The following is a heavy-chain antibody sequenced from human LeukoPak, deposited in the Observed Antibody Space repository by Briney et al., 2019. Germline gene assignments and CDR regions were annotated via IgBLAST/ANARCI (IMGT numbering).Heavy chain of an antibody. D-gene: IGHD1-1*01. Sequence: PGGSLRLSCAASRFTFSDYWMSWVRQAPGKGLGWVGRIKRKTDGGTTEYAAPVKGRFTISRDDSKNTLYLQMNSLKSEDTAVYYCTANWNDDYWGQGTLVTVSS. V-gene: IGHV3-15*01. J-gene: IGHJ4*02. CDR3: TANWNDDY. CDR2: IKRKTDGGTT. CDR1: RFTFSDYW.